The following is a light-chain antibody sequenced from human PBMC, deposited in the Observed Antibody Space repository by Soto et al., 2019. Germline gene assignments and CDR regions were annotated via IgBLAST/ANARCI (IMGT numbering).Light chain of an antibody. CDR3: QKYGSSLIT. J-gene: IGKJ5*01. CDR2: GAS. V-gene: IGKV3-20*01. Sequence: EIVLTQSPGTLSLSPGERATLSCRASQSVSSRYLGWYQQKPGQAPRLLIYGASSRATGIPARFSGSGSGTDFTLTISRLEPEDVAAYYCQKYGSSLITFGQGTRLEIK. CDR1: QSVSSRY.